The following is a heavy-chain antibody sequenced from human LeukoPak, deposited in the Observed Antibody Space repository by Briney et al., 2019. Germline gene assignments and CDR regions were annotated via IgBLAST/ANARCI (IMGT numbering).Heavy chain of an antibody. CDR2: IDRDGVT. CDR1: GFIFTKYD. D-gene: IGHD4-17*01. CDR3: ARENLEYGDYAIDY. J-gene: IGHJ4*02. Sequence: GGSMRLSCAASGFIFTKYDMHWVRHVTGRGLEWVSGIDRDGVTYYSDSVKGRFTMSRENGQNSVYLQLNSLRAGDTAVYFCARENLEYGDYAIDYWGQGILVTVSS. V-gene: IGHV3-13*01.